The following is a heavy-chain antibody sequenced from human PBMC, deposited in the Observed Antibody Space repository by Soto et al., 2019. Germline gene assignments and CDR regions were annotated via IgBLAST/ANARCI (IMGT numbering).Heavy chain of an antibody. V-gene: IGHV3-23*01. D-gene: IGHD6-13*01. Sequence: GSLRLSCAASGFTFSSYAMSWVRQAPGKGLEWVSAISGSGGSTYYADSVKGRFTISRDNSKNTLYLQMNSLRAKDTAVYYCAKAIAAARYGWFDPWGQGTLVTVSS. CDR2: ISGSGGST. CDR3: AKAIAAARYGWFDP. J-gene: IGHJ5*02. CDR1: GFTFSSYA.